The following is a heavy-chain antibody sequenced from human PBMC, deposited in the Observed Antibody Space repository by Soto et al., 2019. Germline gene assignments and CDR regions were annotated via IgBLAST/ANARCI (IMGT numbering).Heavy chain of an antibody. CDR3: AKEGNRVRDPGY. Sequence: EVQLLESGGGLVQPGGSLRLSCAASGFTFSNYVLSWVRQAPGKGLEWVSAISGTGGSTYYADSVKGRFTIYRDYSKNTLNVQMTILRVEDTAVYYGAKEGNRVRDPGYWGQGTLVTVSS. CDR1: GFTFSNYV. V-gene: IGHV3-23*01. J-gene: IGHJ4*02. CDR2: ISGTGGST.